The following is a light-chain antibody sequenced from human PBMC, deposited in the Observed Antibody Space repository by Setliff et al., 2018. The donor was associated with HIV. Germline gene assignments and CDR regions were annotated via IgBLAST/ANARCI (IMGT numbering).Light chain of an antibody. J-gene: IGLJ1*01. CDR3: SSYAGSNNYV. CDR1: SSDVGGYNY. Sequence: QSVLTQPASVSGSPGQSITVSCTGTSSDVGGYNYVSWYQQHPGKAPKVMIYEVSKRPSGVPDRFSGSKSGNTASLTVSGLQAEDEADYYCSSYAGSNNYVFGTGTKVTVL. CDR2: EVS. V-gene: IGLV2-8*01.